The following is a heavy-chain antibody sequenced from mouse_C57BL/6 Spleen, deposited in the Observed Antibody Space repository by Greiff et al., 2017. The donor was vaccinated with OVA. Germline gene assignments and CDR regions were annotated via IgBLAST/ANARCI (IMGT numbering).Heavy chain of an antibody. CDR2: ISNGGGST. CDR1: GFTFSDYY. J-gene: IGHJ2*01. V-gene: IGHV5-12*01. CDR3: ARHNYSNFFFYY. D-gene: IGHD2-5*01. Sequence: EVQRVESGGGLVQPGGSLKLSCAASGFTFSDYYMYWVRQTPEKRLEWVAYISNGGGSTYYPDTVKGRFTISRDNAKNTLYLQMSRLKSEDTAMYYCARHNYSNFFFYYWGKGTTLTVSS.